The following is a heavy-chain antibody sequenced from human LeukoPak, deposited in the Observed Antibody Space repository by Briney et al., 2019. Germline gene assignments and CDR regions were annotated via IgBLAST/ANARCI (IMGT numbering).Heavy chain of an antibody. V-gene: IGHV1-2*02. D-gene: IGHD6-19*01. CDR3: AREQESVAGSPYYFDY. Sequence: ASVKVSCKASGYTFTGYYMHWVRQAPGQGLEWMGWINPNSGGTNYAQKFQGRVTMTRDTSISTAYMELSRLRSDDTAVYYCAREQESVAGSPYYFDYWGQGTLVTVSS. CDR1: GYTFTGYY. CDR2: INPNSGGT. J-gene: IGHJ4*02.